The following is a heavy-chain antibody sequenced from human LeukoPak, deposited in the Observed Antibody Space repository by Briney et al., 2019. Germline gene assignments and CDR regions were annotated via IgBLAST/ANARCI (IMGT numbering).Heavy chain of an antibody. CDR1: GGSIKSGNYY. D-gene: IGHD6-19*01. J-gene: IGHJ4*02. V-gene: IGHV4-31*03. Sequence: SETLSLTCTVSGGSIKSGNYYWRWIRQPPGKGLEWIGYIYYSGSTYYNPSLKSRVTISVDTSKNQFSLKLTSVTAADTAVYYCARDSSGYGDFDYWGQGTLVTVSS. CDR3: ARDSSGYGDFDY. CDR2: IYYSGST.